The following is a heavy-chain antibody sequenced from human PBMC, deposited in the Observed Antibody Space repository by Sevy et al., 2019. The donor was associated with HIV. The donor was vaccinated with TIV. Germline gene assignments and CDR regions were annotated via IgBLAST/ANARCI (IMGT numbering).Heavy chain of an antibody. CDR1: GHTLTELS. D-gene: IGHD2-15*01. CDR3: ATRVVQTNFLIDF. Sequence: ASVKVSCKVSGHTLTELSMLWVRQAPGKGLEWMGGFDPEDGETMFAQNFQGRVTMTADTSTDTAYMELSSLRSEDTAVYYCATRVVQTNFLIDFWGQGTLVTVSS. V-gene: IGHV1-24*01. CDR2: FDPEDGET. J-gene: IGHJ4*02.